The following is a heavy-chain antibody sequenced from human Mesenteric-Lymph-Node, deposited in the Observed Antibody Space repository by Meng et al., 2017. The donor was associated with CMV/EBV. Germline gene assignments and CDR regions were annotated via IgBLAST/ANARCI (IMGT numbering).Heavy chain of an antibody. J-gene: IGHJ4*02. D-gene: IGHD1-7*01. CDR3: ARDFSKLVFEAGSDF. CDR1: GFAFSDSF. Sequence: GESLKISCAASGFAFSDSFMSWMRQAPGKGPEWIAFISDNSDAIFYADSVEGRFTISRDNSKMSLSLQMNSLRAEDTAVYYCARDFSKLVFEAGSDFWGQGTLVTVLL. V-gene: IGHV3-11*04. CDR2: ISDNSDAI.